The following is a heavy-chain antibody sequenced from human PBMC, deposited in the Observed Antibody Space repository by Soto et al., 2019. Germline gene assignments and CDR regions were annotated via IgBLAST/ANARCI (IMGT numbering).Heavy chain of an antibody. D-gene: IGHD6-13*01. CDR2: INTNTGNP. V-gene: IGHV7-4-1*01. CDR1: GYTFTSYA. Sequence: ASVKVSCKASGYTFTSYAMNWVRQAPGQGLEWMGWINTNTGNPTYAQGFTGRFVFSLDTSVSTAYLQICSLKAVDTAVYYCARERNSSSWYYYYYGMDVWGQGTTVTVSS. J-gene: IGHJ6*02. CDR3: ARERNSSSWYYYYYGMDV.